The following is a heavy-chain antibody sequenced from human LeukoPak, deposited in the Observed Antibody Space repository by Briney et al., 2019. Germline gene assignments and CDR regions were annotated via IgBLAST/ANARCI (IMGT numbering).Heavy chain of an antibody. D-gene: IGHD5-24*01. CDR2: IHYNNRDN. CDR3: ARERGVEIALDY. J-gene: IGHJ4*02. Sequence: PGGSLRLSCAASRFTFSSYAMSWVRQAPGKGLEWVSSIHYNNRDNFYAGPVKGRFTIYRDNAKSALYLQMSSLRAEDTAVYYCARERGVEIALDYWGQGILVIVSS. CDR1: RFTFSSYA. V-gene: IGHV3-21*01.